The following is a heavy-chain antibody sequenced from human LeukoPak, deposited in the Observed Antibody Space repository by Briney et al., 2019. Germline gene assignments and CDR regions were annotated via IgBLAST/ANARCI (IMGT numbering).Heavy chain of an antibody. D-gene: IGHD3-22*01. Sequence: GASVKVSCKASGYTFTSYGISWVRQAPGQGLEWMGWISAYNGNTNYAQKLQGRVTMTTDTSTSTAYMELRSLRSDDTAVYYCARGMSAYYDSSGYLSGAFDIWGQGTMVTVSS. CDR3: ARGMSAYYDSSGYLSGAFDI. V-gene: IGHV1-18*01. J-gene: IGHJ3*02. CDR2: ISAYNGNT. CDR1: GYTFTSYG.